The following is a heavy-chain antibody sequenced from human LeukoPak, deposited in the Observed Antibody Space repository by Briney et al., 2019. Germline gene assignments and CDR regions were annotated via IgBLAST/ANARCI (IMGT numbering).Heavy chain of an antibody. CDR2: IRGSGGST. D-gene: IGHD6-19*01. J-gene: IGHJ4*02. CDR1: GFTFSSYA. Sequence: PGGSLRLSCAASGFTFSSYAMSWVRQAPGKGLEWVSAIRGSGGSTYYADSVKGRFTISRDNSKNTLYLQMNSLRAEDTAVYYCAKGRRFGYSSGWYVLGGFDYWGQGTLVTVSS. CDR3: AKGRRFGYSSGWYVLGGFDY. V-gene: IGHV3-23*01.